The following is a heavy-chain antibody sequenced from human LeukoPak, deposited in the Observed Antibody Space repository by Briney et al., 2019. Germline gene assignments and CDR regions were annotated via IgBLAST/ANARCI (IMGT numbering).Heavy chain of an antibody. CDR2: INPSGGST. Sequence: ASVKVSCKASGYTFTSYYMHWVRQAPGQGLEWMGIINPSGGSTSYAQKFQGRVTMTRDMSTSTVYMELSSLRSEDTAVYYCARARYYYDSSSYRLDYWGQGTLVTVSS. D-gene: IGHD3-22*01. CDR3: ARARYYYDSSSYRLDY. V-gene: IGHV1-46*01. CDR1: GYTFTSYY. J-gene: IGHJ4*02.